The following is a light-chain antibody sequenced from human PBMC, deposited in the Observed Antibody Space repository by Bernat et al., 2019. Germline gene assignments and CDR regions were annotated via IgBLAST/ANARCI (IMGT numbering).Light chain of an antibody. J-gene: IGKJ4*01. CDR2: DSS. CDR1: QSARSY. CDR3: QQRSSWPLT. Sequence: EIVLTQSPATLSLSPGERATLSCRASQSARSYLAWYQQKPGQAPRLLIYDSSNRATGIPARFSGSGSGTDFTLTISSLEPEASAVYYCQQRSSWPLTFGGGTKVEIK. V-gene: IGKV3-11*01.